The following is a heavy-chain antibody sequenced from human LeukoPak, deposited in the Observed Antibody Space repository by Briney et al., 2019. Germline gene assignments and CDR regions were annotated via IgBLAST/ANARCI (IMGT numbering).Heavy chain of an antibody. Sequence: ASVKVSCKASGYTFTSYGISWVRQAPGQGLEWMGWISAYNGNTNYAQKLQGRVTMTTDTSTSTAYMELRSLRSDDTAVYYCARGMPNCSGGSCCFFWGQGTLVTVSS. CDR1: GYTFTSYG. CDR3: ARGMPNCSGGSCCFF. CDR2: ISAYNGNT. J-gene: IGHJ4*02. D-gene: IGHD2-15*01. V-gene: IGHV1-18*01.